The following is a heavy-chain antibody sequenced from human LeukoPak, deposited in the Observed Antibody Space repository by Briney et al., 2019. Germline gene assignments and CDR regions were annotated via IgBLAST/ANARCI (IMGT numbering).Heavy chain of an antibody. D-gene: IGHD1-26*01. CDR2: INAGNGNT. CDR3: ARDRGRIVGAYFDY. Sequence: ASVKVSCKASGYTFTSYAMHWVRQAPGQRLEWMGWINAGNGNTKYSQKFQGRVTITRDTSASTAYMELSSLRSEDTAVYYCARDRGRIVGAYFDYWGQGTLVTVSS. J-gene: IGHJ4*02. CDR1: GYTFTSYA. V-gene: IGHV1-3*01.